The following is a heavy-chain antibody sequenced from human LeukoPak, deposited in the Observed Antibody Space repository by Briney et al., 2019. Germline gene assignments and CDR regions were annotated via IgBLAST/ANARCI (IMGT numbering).Heavy chain of an antibody. CDR3: ARESLAYGDYSNYFDY. CDR2: IYYSGST. CDR1: GYSISSGYY. V-gene: IGHV4-38-2*02. D-gene: IGHD4-17*01. J-gene: IGHJ4*02. Sequence: SETLSLTCTVSGYSISSGYYWGLIRQPPGKGLEWIGSIYYSGSTYYNPSLKSRVTISVDTSKNQFSLKLSSVTAADTAVYYCARESLAYGDYSNYFDYWGQGTLVTVSS.